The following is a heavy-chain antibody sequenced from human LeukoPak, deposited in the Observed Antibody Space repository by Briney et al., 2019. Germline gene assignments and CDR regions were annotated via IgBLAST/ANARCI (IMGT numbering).Heavy chain of an antibody. Sequence: SETLSLTCTVFGGSFTDYFWTWIRHSPGKGLEWIGEINHSGSTNYNPSLKSRVTISVDTSKNQFSLKLSSVTAADTAVYYCARGGGSYYIDYWGQGTLVTVSS. CDR2: INHSGST. CDR1: GGSFTDYF. J-gene: IGHJ4*02. CDR3: ARGGGSYYIDY. D-gene: IGHD1-26*01. V-gene: IGHV4-34*01.